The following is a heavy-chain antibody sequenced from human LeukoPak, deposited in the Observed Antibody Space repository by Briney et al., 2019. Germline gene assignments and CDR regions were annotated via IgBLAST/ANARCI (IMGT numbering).Heavy chain of an antibody. V-gene: IGHV4-31*03. J-gene: IGHJ3*02. CDR1: GGSISSGGYY. CDR2: NYYSGST. Sequence: PSETLSLTCTVSGGSISSGGYYWSWIRQHPGKGLEWIGYNYYSGSTYYNPSLKSRVTISVDTSKNQFSLKLSSVTAADTAVYYCARGPKYSSGFLRSSVRSFDIWGQGTMVTVSS. D-gene: IGHD6-19*01. CDR3: ARGPKYSSGFLRSSVRSFDI.